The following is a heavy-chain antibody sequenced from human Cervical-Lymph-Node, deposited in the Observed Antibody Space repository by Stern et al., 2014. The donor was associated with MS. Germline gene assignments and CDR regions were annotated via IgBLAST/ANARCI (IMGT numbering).Heavy chain of an antibody. CDR2: ISAYNGNT. V-gene: IGHV1-18*01. D-gene: IGHD3-22*01. CDR1: GYIFPNYG. J-gene: IGHJ1*01. Sequence: QMQLVQSGAEVKKPGASVKVSCKASGYIFPNYGMSWVRQAPGQGLEWMGWISAYNGNTDYAQKLQGRVTMTTDTSTSTAYMELRSLRSDDTAVYYCALDDSSGYYYYTQHWGQGTLVTVSS. CDR3: ALDDSSGYYYYTQH.